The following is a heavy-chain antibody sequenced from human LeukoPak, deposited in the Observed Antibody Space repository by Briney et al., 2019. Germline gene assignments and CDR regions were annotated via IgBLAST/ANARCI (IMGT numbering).Heavy chain of an antibody. CDR1: GFPFSAYG. Sequence: AGGSLRLSCAASGFPFSAYGMHWVRQAPGKGLEWVAVVWYDGSKKYYADSVKGRFTISRDNSQNTLFLQMNSLRAEDTALYYCARGSVPPAGDYYYYYMDVWGRGTTVTVSS. D-gene: IGHD6-19*01. CDR2: VWYDGSKK. J-gene: IGHJ6*03. V-gene: IGHV3-33*01. CDR3: ARGSVPPAGDYYYYYMDV.